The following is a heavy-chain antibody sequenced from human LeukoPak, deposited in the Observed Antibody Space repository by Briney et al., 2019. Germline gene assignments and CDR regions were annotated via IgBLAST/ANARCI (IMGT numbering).Heavy chain of an antibody. Sequence: PGGSLRLSCAVSGFTFSNYWMSWVRQAPAKGLEWVAYINQDGSERYYVDSMEGRFTISRDNSKNTLYLQMNSLRAEDTAVYYCAKGSPMDVWGQGTTVTVSS. V-gene: IGHV3-7*01. CDR3: AKGSPMDV. CDR1: GFTFSNYW. J-gene: IGHJ6*02. CDR2: INQDGSER. D-gene: IGHD3-10*01.